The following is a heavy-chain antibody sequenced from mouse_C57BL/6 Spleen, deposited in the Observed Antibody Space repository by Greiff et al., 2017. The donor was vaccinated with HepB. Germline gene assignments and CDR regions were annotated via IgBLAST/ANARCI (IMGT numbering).Heavy chain of an antibody. CDR3: ARDGVYYYGSSGFDY. J-gene: IGHJ2*01. V-gene: IGHV1-59*01. D-gene: IGHD1-1*01. Sequence: QVQLQQPGAELVRPGTSVKLSCKASGYTFTSYWMHWVKQRPGQGLEWIGVIDPSDSYTNYNQKFKGKATLTVDTSSSTAYMQLSSLTSEDSAVYYCARDGVYYYGSSGFDYWGQGTTLTVSS. CDR1: GYTFTSYW. CDR2: IDPSDSYT.